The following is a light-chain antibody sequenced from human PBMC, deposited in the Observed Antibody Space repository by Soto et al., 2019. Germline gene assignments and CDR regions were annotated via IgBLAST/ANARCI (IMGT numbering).Light chain of an antibody. CDR2: DAS. CDR3: QQRSNWPPEAT. J-gene: IGKJ1*01. Sequence: EIVLTQSPATLSLSPGERATLSCRASQSVSSYLAWYQQKPGQAPRLLIYDASNRATGIPARFSGSGSGTDFTLTIGSLEPEDFAVYYCQQRSNWPPEATFGQGNKVDIK. CDR1: QSVSSY. V-gene: IGKV3-11*01.